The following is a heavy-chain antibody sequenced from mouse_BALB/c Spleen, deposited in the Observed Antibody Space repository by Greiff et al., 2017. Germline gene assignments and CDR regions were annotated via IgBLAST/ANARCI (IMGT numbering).Heavy chain of an antibody. CDR3: ARHTHYYGSWFAY. D-gene: IGHD1-2*01. Sequence: EVQRVESGGGLVKPGGSLKLSCAASGFAFSSYDMSWVRQTPEKRLEWVAYISSGGGSTYYPDTVKGRFTISRDNAKNTLYLQMSSLKSEDTAMYYCARHTHYYGSWFAYWGQGTLVTVSA. V-gene: IGHV5-12-1*01. CDR2: ISSGGGST. CDR1: GFAFSSYD. J-gene: IGHJ3*01.